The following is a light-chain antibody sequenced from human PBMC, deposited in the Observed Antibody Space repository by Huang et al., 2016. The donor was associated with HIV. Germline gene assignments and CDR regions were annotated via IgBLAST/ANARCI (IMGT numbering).Light chain of an antibody. Sequence: EIVMTQSPATLSVSPGERVILSCRASESVGSSLAWYQQKPGQAPRLLIYGASTRASGVPPRFRGSGAGTEFTLSSSGLQSAEFAVYYCQQYDKWPPRLTFGGGTKVEIK. V-gene: IGKV3-15*01. J-gene: IGKJ4*01. CDR1: ESVGSS. CDR2: GAS. CDR3: QQYDKWPPRLT.